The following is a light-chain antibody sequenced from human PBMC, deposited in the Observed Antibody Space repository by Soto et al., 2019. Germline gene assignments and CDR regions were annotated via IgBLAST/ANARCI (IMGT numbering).Light chain of an antibody. CDR3: QYWDDYSWT. V-gene: IGKV1-5*03. J-gene: IGKJ1*01. Sequence: DIQMTQSPSTLSASVGDRVTITCRASQSITDWLAWYQQKPGKAPKFLIYKASNLEGGVPSGFSGSGSGTEFTLTISSVQPDDFATYYCQYWDDYSWTFGQGTKVEIK. CDR2: KAS. CDR1: QSITDW.